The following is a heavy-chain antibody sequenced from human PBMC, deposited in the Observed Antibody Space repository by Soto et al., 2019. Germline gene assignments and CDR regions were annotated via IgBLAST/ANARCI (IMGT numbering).Heavy chain of an antibody. D-gene: IGHD1-1*01. CDR2: ISGSGGST. J-gene: IGHJ4*02. CDR3: AKRGPGSTTSYYFDY. V-gene: IGHV3-23*01. Sequence: GGSLRLSCIASGFTFTTYSMNWVRQAPGKGLEWVSAISGSGGSTYYADSVKGRFTISRDNSKNTLYLQMNSLRAEDTAVYYCAKRGPGSTTSYYFDYWGQGTLVTVSS. CDR1: GFTFTTYS.